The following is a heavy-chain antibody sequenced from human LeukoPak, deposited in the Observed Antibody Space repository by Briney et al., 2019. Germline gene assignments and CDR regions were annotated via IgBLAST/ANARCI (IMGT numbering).Heavy chain of an antibody. CDR2: INPHSGDT. D-gene: IGHD5-18*01. CDR3: AREGGSSYGYAYH. Sequence: ASVKVSCKAFGYTFTSYYMHWVRQAPGQGLEWMGWINPHSGDTNYAHKFQGRVTMTRDTSISIAYMELSSLKSDDTAAYYCAREGGSSYGYAYHWGQGTLVTVSS. J-gene: IGHJ5*02. V-gene: IGHV1-2*07. CDR1: GYTFTSYY.